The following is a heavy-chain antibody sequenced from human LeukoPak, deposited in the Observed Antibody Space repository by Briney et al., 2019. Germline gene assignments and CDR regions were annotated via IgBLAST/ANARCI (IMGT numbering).Heavy chain of an antibody. CDR3: TTLPVASNFDY. Sequence: GGSLRLSCAASGFSFSVYEMHWVRQAPGKGLEWIADISGSDTTTYYADSVKGRFTISRDNAKNSLYLQMNSLRAEDTAVYYCTTLPVASNFDYWGQGTLVTVSS. J-gene: IGHJ4*02. CDR1: GFSFSVYE. V-gene: IGHV3-48*03. D-gene: IGHD6-19*01. CDR2: ISGSDTTT.